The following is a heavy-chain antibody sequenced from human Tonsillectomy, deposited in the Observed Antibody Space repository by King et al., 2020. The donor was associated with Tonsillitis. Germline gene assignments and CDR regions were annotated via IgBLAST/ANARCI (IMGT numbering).Heavy chain of an antibody. Sequence: VQLVESGAEVKKPGESLRISCKGSGYNFTNYWISWVRQMPGKGLEWMGRIDPSDSNTNYSPSLQGHVTISADKSISTAYLQWYNLKAADTAMYYCGRHSSSGYRVRYACDIWRRGTMVTVSS. CDR2: IDPSDSNT. J-gene: IGHJ3*02. CDR3: GRHSSSGYRVRYACDI. V-gene: IGHV5-10-1*03. D-gene: IGHD3-22*01. CDR1: GYNFTNYW.